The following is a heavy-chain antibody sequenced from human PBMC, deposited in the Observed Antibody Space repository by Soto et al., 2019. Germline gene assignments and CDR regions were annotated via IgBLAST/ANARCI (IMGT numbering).Heavy chain of an antibody. Sequence: GGSLRLSCVASGFSFSTFGIHWVRQAPGKGLEWVGVISSDGQTKYYADSVKGRFTISRDNAKNTLYLQMYSLRPEDTAVYYCAKVLPLYSDPWGGLDVWGQGTTVTVSS. V-gene: IGHV3-30*18. CDR3: AKVLPLYSDPWGGLDV. CDR1: GFSFSTFG. D-gene: IGHD1-26*01. J-gene: IGHJ6*02. CDR2: ISSDGQTK.